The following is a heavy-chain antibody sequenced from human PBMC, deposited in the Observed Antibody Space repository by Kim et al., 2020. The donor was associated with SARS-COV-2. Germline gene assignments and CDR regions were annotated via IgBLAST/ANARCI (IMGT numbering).Heavy chain of an antibody. CDR2: INHSGST. D-gene: IGHD3-3*01. CDR3: ARTRITIFGVVIIGRGWFDP. Sequence: SETLSLTCAVYGGSFSGYYWSWIRQPPGKGLEWIGEINHSGSTNYNPSLKSRVTISVDTSKNQFSLKLSSVTAADTAVYYCARTRITIFGVVIIGRGWFDPWGQGTLVTVSS. CDR1: GGSFSGYY. V-gene: IGHV4-34*01. J-gene: IGHJ5*02.